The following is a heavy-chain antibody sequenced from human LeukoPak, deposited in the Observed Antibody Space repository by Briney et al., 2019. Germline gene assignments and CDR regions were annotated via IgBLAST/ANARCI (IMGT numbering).Heavy chain of an antibody. J-gene: IGHJ4*02. Sequence: ASVKVSCKASGYTFTSYYMHWVRQAPGQGLEWMGIINPSGGSTSYAQKFQGRVTMTRDTSISTAYMELSRLRSDDTAVYYCAREYFDWLLLFPLDYWGQGTLVTVSS. V-gene: IGHV1-46*01. D-gene: IGHD3-9*01. CDR2: INPSGGST. CDR3: AREYFDWLLLFPLDY. CDR1: GYTFTSYY.